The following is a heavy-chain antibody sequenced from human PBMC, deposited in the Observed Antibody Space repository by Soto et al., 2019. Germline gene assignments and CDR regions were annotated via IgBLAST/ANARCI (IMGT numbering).Heavy chain of an antibody. Sequence: QVQLVQSGAEVKKPGSSVKVSCKASGGTFSSYTISWVRQAPGQGLEWMGRIIPIHGIANYAQKFQGRVTITADKSTSTAYMELSSLRSEDTAVYYCAREERYSSGWYVGWGQGTLVTVSS. CDR3: AREERYSSGWYVG. V-gene: IGHV1-69*08. CDR2: IIPIHGIA. J-gene: IGHJ4*02. D-gene: IGHD6-19*01. CDR1: GGTFSSYT.